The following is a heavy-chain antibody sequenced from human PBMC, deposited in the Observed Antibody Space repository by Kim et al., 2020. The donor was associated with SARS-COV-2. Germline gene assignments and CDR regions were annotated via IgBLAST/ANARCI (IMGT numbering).Heavy chain of an antibody. J-gene: IGHJ4*01. Sequence: GGSLRLSCAASGFTFSSYAMHWVRQAPGKGLEWVAVISYDGSNKYYADSVKGRFTISRDNSKNTLYLQMNSLRAEDTAVYYCAREDCSGGSCYSGPLFD. CDR3: AREDCSGGSCYSGPLFD. D-gene: IGHD2-15*01. CDR2: ISYDGSNK. V-gene: IGHV3-30*04. CDR1: GFTFSSYA.